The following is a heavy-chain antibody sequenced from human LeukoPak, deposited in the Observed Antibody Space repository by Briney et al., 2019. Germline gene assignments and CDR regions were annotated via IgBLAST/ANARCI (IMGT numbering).Heavy chain of an antibody. CDR1: GGSISSGDYY. J-gene: IGHJ6*02. Sequence: SQTLSLTCTVSGGSISSGDYYWSWIRQPPGKGLEWIGYIYYSGSTYYNPSLKSRVTISVDTSQNQFSLRLSSVTAADTAVYYCARDRGVVDDYYYGVDVWGQGTTATVSS. CDR2: IYYSGST. V-gene: IGHV4-30-4*01. D-gene: IGHD3-22*01. CDR3: ARDRGVVDDYYYGVDV.